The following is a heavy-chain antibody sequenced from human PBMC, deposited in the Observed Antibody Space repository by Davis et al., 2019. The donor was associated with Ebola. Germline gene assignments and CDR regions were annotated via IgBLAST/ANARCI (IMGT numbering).Heavy chain of an antibody. CDR2: ISYDGSNK. J-gene: IGHJ6*02. Sequence: GESLKISCAASGFTFSSYWMSWVRQAPGKGLEWVAVISYDGSNKYYADSVKGRFTISRDNSKNTLYLQMNSLRAEDTAVYYCAKDRNWNYARWDGMDVWGQGTTVTVSS. CDR3: AKDRNWNYARWDGMDV. CDR1: GFTFSSYW. V-gene: IGHV3-30*18. D-gene: IGHD1-7*01.